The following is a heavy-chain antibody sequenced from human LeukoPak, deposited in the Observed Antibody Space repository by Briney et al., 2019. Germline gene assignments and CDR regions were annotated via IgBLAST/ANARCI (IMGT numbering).Heavy chain of an antibody. V-gene: IGHV1-69*04. D-gene: IGHD3-22*01. Sequence: SVKVSCKASGGTFSSYAISWVRQAPGQGLEWMGRIIPIFGIANYAQKFQGRVTITADKSTSTAYMELSSVRSEDTAVYYCARAQGYYYDSSGYLDYWGQGTLVTVSS. CDR1: GGTFSSYA. CDR2: IIPIFGIA. CDR3: ARAQGYYYDSSGYLDY. J-gene: IGHJ4*02.